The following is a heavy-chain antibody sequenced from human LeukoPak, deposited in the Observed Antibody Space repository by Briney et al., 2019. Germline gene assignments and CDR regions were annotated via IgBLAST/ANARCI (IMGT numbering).Heavy chain of an antibody. Sequence: GASVKVSCKASGYTFTSYGISWVRQAPGQGLEWMGWISAYNGNTNYAQKFQGRVTMTRDTSISTAYMELSRLRSDDTAVYYCARDEDSDSSSWYLIDPWGQGALVTVSS. D-gene: IGHD6-13*01. J-gene: IGHJ5*02. CDR1: GYTFTSYG. CDR2: ISAYNGNT. CDR3: ARDEDSDSSSWYLIDP. V-gene: IGHV1-18*01.